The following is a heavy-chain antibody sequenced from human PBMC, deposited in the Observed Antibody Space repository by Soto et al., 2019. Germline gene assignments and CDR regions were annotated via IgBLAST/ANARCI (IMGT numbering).Heavy chain of an antibody. Sequence: EMQLVESGGGLVQPGRSLRLSCAASGFTFDDYAMHWVRQSPGKGLEWVSGLNWNSGSIGYADSVRGRFTISRDNAKNSLYLQLNSLRAEDTALYYCAKGLGAPRTYYYYYGMDGWGQGTTVTVSS. CDR3: AKGLGAPRTYYYYYGMDG. J-gene: IGHJ6*02. CDR1: GFTFDDYA. V-gene: IGHV3-9*01. D-gene: IGHD6-6*01. CDR2: LNWNSGSI.